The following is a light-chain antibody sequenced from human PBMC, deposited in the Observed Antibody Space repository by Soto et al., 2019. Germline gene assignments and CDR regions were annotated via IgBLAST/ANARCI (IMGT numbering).Light chain of an antibody. CDR1: QSVSSY. CDR2: HAS. CDR3: QQRSNWPLT. V-gene: IGKV3-11*01. J-gene: IGKJ4*01. Sequence: EIVLTQSPATLSLSPGERATLSCRPSQSVSSYLAWYQQKPGQPPRLLIYHASNRVTGIPVRFSGSGSGTDFTLTISSLEPEDFAVYYCQQRSNWPLTFGGGTKVEIK.